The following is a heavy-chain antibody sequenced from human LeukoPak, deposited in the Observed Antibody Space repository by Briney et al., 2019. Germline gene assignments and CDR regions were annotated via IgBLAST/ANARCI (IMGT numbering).Heavy chain of an antibody. V-gene: IGHV3-23*01. CDR1: GFTFRNYA. J-gene: IGHJ3*02. D-gene: IGHD4-17*01. CDR3: ATPDYGDNDAFDI. Sequence: GGSLRLSCAASGFTFRNYAMSWVRQAPGKGLEWVSAIGGRGDSTYYADSVKGRFTISRDNSKNMLYLQMNSLRAEDTALYYCATPDYGDNDAFDIWGQGTMVTVSS. CDR2: IGGRGDST.